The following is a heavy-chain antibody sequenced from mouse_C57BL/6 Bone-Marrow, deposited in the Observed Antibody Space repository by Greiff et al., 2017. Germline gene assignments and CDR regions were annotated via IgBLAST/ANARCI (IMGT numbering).Heavy chain of an antibody. D-gene: IGHD2-3*01. V-gene: IGHV1-55*01. J-gene: IGHJ3*01. Sequence: QVQLQQPGAELVKPGASVKMSCKASGYTFTSYWITWVKQRPGQGLEWIGDIYPGSGSTNYNEKFKSKATLTVDTSSSTAYMQLSSLTSEDSAVYYCARGVVYDGYLFAYWGQGTLVTVSA. CDR3: ARGVVYDGYLFAY. CDR1: GYTFTSYW. CDR2: IYPGSGST.